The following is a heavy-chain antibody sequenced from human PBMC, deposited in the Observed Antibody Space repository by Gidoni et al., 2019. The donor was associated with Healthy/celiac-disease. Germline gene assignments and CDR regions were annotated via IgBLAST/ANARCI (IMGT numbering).Heavy chain of an antibody. J-gene: IGHJ4*02. CDR2: ISWNSGSI. D-gene: IGHD3-22*01. CDR3: AKDIGDDYYDSSGYYDY. CDR1: GSTFDDYA. V-gene: IGHV3-9*01. Sequence: EVPLVASGGGLVPPGRSLSLPCAASGSTFDDYAMHWVRQAPGKGLEWVSGISWNSGSIGYADSVKGRFTISRDNAKNSLYLQMNSLRAEDTALYYCAKDIGDDYYDSSGYYDYWGQGTLVTVSS.